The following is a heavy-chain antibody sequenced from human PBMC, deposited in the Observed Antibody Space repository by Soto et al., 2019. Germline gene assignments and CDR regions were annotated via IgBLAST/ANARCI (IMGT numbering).Heavy chain of an antibody. Sequence: QVQLVESGGGVVQPGRSLRLSCVASGFTFSSYAMHWVRQAPGKGLEWVAVISYDGNNKYYADSVKGRFTISRDNSKNTLYLQMNSLRLEDTAVYYCARAGCDGGSCYTLVGLRYGMDVWGQGTTVTVPS. V-gene: IGHV3-30-3*01. J-gene: IGHJ6*02. CDR1: GFTFSSYA. D-gene: IGHD2-15*01. CDR3: ARAGCDGGSCYTLVGLRYGMDV. CDR2: ISYDGNNK.